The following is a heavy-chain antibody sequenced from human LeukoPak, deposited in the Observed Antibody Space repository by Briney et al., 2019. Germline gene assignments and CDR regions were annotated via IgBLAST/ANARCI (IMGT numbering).Heavy chain of an antibody. D-gene: IGHD3-3*01. CDR3: ASGDAARDDAFDI. V-gene: IGHV1-24*01. J-gene: IGHJ3*02. Sequence: ASVKVSCKVSGYTLTELSMHWVRQAPGKGLEWMGGYDPEDGETIYAQKFQGRVTMTRDTSTSTVYMELRSLRSEDTAVYYCASGDAARDDAFDIWGQGTMVTVSS. CDR2: YDPEDGET. CDR1: GYTLTELS.